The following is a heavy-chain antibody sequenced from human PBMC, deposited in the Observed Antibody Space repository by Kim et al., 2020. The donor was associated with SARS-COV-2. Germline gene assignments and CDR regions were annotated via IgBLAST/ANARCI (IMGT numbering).Heavy chain of an antibody. V-gene: IGHV4-59*13. CDR2: ICYTGNT. CDR3: ARQGYSDWTKYYYGMDV. CDR1: GGSINNFC. J-gene: IGHJ6*01. D-gene: IGHD4-17*01. Sequence: SETLSLTCTVSGGSINNFCWNWIRQPPGKGLEWIGCICYTGNTNYTPSLQSRVAISLDTSKAHFSLKVGTVTAADTAVYCCARQGYSDWTKYYYGMDVWG.